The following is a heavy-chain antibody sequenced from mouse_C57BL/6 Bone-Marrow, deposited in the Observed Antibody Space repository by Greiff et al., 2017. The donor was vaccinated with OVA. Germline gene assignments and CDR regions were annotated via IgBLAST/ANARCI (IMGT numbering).Heavy chain of an antibody. Sequence: EVQLQQSGPELVKPGASVKIPCKASGYTFTDYNMDWVKQSHGKSLEWIGDINPNNGGTIYNQKFKGKATLTVDKSSSTAYMELRSLTSEDTAVYYCARNMGLRRGYYCDYWGQGTTLTVSS. D-gene: IGHD2-4*01. CDR3: ARNMGLRRGYYCDY. CDR2: INPNNGGT. V-gene: IGHV1-18*01. J-gene: IGHJ2*01. CDR1: GYTFTDYN.